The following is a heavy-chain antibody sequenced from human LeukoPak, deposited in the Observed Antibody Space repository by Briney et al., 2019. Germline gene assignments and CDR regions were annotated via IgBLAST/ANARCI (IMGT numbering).Heavy chain of an antibody. J-gene: IGHJ5*02. CDR3: VRYDSGGYSWFAP. V-gene: IGHV4-59*08. CDR2: IYHTGLA. D-gene: IGHD3-10*01. Sequence: SETLSLTCSVSSGSIKSYYWGWIRQSPGKGLEWIGYIYHTGLANYNPPLKSRVSMSVDTSRNQFSLNLRSMTAADTAMYYCVRYDSGGYSWFAPWGQGILVTVSS. CDR1: SGSIKSYY.